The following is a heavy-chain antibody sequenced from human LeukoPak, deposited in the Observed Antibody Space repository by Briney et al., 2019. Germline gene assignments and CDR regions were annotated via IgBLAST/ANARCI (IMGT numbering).Heavy chain of an antibody. J-gene: IGHJ4*02. CDR3: ARHRKDIGFDS. Sequence: GKSLKISCMCSGYSFSSYWIGWVRHMPGKGLEWMGIIYPDDSDTRYSPSFQGQVTISADKSISTAYLQWSSLKASDTAMYYCARHRKDIGFDSWGQGTLVTVSS. CDR2: IYPDDSDT. D-gene: IGHD2-15*01. CDR1: GYSFSSYW. V-gene: IGHV5-51*01.